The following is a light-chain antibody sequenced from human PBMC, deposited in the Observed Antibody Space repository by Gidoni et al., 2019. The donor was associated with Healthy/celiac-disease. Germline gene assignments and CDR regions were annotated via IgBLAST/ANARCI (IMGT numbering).Light chain of an antibody. CDR3: QQLSSSPLT. J-gene: IGKJ3*01. CDR1: QGISDY. Sequence: DIQLTQSPSFLSASVGDRVTITCRASQGISDYLAWYQQKPGKAPKLLIYAASTLQGGVPSRFSGSGSGTEFNLKISSLQPEDFASYSCQQLSSSPLTFGPGTKVDIK. V-gene: IGKV1-9*01. CDR2: AAS.